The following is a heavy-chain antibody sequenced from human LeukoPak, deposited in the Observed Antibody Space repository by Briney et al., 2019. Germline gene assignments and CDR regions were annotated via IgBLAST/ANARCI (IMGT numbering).Heavy chain of an antibody. CDR1: GGSISSYY. CDR2: ISYSGST. CDR3: AKHRERPGNNWFDP. D-gene: IGHD1-26*01. V-gene: IGHV4-59*08. Sequence: SEALSLTCTVSGGSISSYYWSWIRQPPGKGLEWIGYISYSGSTDYNPSLKSRVTISVDTSKNQVSLKLSSVTAADTAVHYCAKHRERPGNNWFDPWGQGNLVTVSS. J-gene: IGHJ5*02.